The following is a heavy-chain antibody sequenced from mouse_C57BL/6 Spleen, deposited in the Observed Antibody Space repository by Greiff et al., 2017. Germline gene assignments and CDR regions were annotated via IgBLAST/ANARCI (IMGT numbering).Heavy chain of an antibody. CDR1: GFTFSSYG. J-gene: IGHJ3*01. V-gene: IGHV5-6*01. CDR2: VSSGGSYT. Sequence: EVQRVESGGDLVKPGGSLKLSCAASGFTFSSYGMSWVRQTPDKRLEWVATVSSGGSYTYYPASVKGRFTISRENAKNTLYLQMSSLKSEDTAMYYCAREGNSNPYWGQGTLVTVSA. CDR3: AREGNSNPY. D-gene: IGHD2-5*01.